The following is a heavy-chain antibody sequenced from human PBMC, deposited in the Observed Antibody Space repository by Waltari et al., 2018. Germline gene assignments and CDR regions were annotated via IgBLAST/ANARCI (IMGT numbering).Heavy chain of an antibody. D-gene: IGHD1-26*01. V-gene: IGHV1-8*02. CDR1: GYTFTSYD. CDR3: ARVFVLGGEWELLDDY. J-gene: IGHJ4*02. Sequence: QAQLVQSGAEVKKPGASVRVSCKDSGYTFTSYDINWVRQATGQGLEWMGWMNPNSGNTGYAQKFQGRVTMTRNTSISTAYMELGSLRSEDTAVYYCARVFVLGGEWELLDDYWGQGTLVTVSS. CDR2: MNPNSGNT.